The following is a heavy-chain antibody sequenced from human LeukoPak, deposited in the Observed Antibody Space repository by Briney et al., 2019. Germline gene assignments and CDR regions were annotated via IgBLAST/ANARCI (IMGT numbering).Heavy chain of an antibody. V-gene: IGHV3-30*02. Sequence: GGSLRLSCAASGFTFSSYGMHWVRQAPGKGLEWVAFIRYDGSNKYYADSVKGRFTISRDNSKNTLYLQMNSLRAEDTAVYYCAKVEGSSWYFDYWGQGTLVTVSS. CDR1: GFTFSSYG. J-gene: IGHJ4*02. CDR2: IRYDGSNK. CDR3: AKVEGSSWYFDY. D-gene: IGHD6-13*01.